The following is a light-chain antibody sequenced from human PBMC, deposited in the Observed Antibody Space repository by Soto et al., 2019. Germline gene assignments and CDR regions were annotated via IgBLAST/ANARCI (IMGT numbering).Light chain of an antibody. V-gene: IGKV3-15*01. Sequence: IVMTLSLATLSVSPWERATLSCRASQSVSSNFAWYQQKPGQAPRLLIYGASTRATGVPARFSGSGSGTEFTLTITSLQSEDFAVYYCQQYGSSPWTFGQGTKVDI. CDR2: GAS. J-gene: IGKJ1*01. CDR1: QSVSSN. CDR3: QQYGSSPWT.